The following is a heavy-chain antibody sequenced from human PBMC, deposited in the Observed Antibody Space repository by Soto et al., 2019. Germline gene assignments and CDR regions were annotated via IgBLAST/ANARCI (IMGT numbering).Heavy chain of an antibody. CDR1: GFTFSSYS. Sequence: EVQLVESGGGLVQPGGSLRLSCAASGFTFSSYSMNWVRQAPGKGLEWVSYISSSSSTIYYADSVKGRFTISRDNAKNSLYLQINSLRDEDTDVYYCERDHPKVVVAAISVGMDVWGQGNTVAFSS. J-gene: IGHJ6*02. D-gene: IGHD2-15*01. CDR2: ISSSSSTI. CDR3: ERDHPKVVVAAISVGMDV. V-gene: IGHV3-48*02.